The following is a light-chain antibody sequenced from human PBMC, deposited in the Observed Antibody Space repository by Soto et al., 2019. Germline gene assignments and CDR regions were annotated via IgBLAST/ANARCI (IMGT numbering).Light chain of an antibody. CDR2: VIS. J-gene: IGKJ1*01. V-gene: IGKV3-11*01. Sequence: EIVLTQSPSSLSLSAGDRVTLSCRASQTISNYLHWYQQKPGKAPRLLIYVISNTATGIPARFSGGGSGTDFTLTISGIEPEDFAVYYCQQSNSGPGTFGQGTKVEIK. CDR1: QTISNY. CDR3: QQSNSGPGT.